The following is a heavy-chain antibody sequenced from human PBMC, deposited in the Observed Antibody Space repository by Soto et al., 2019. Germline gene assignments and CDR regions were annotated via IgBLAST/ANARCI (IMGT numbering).Heavy chain of an antibody. D-gene: IGHD2-2*02. CDR2: ISESGDNT. CDR3: ATPPAYCTSTSCYNYGVDL. V-gene: IGHV3-23*01. CDR1: GFIFSSHA. Sequence: GGSLRLSCTASGFIFSSHAMSWVRQAPGKGLEWVSTISESGDNTYYAESVKGRFTISRDNSKNTLLLQMNSLRADDTAVYYCATPPAYCTSTSCYNYGVDLWGHVTTVTVSS. J-gene: IGHJ6*02.